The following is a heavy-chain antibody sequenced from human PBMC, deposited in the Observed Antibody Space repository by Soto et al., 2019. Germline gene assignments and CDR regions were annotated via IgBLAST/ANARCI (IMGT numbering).Heavy chain of an antibody. D-gene: IGHD2-2*01. CDR3: GRCSSTSCHLGADY. CDR2: ISFDGNNK. Sequence: QVQLVESGGGVVQPGRSLRLSCAASGFTFSSYALHWVRQAPGRGLEWVALISFDGNNKYYANSVKGRFTISRDNSKNTLDLQMSSLRAEDTAVYYCGRCSSTSCHLGADYWGQGNLVTVSS. CDR1: GFTFSSYA. V-gene: IGHV3-30-3*01. J-gene: IGHJ4*02.